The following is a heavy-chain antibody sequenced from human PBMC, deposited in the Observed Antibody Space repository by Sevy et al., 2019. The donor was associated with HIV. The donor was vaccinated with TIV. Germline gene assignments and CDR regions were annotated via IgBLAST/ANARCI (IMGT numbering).Heavy chain of an antibody. CDR3: ATGREYYDENSGYFDY. CDR1: GFTLKSSA. CDR2: IVVGSGNT. D-gene: IGHD3-22*01. J-gene: IGHJ4*02. V-gene: IGHV1-58*01. Sequence: ASVKVSCKASGFTLKSSAVQWVRQARGQRLEWIGWIVVGSGNTKYAQKFQQRVTITRDMSTDTAYMELSRLRSEDTAVYYCATGREYYDENSGYFDYWGPGTLVTVSS.